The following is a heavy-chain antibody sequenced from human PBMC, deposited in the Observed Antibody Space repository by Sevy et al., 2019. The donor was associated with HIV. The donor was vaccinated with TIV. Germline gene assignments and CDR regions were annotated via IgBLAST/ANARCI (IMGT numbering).Heavy chain of an antibody. V-gene: IGHV3-30*04. Sequence: GGSLRLSCTVSGFIFSNFAMHWVRQALGKGLEWVAVTSYDGSHKYYADSVKGRFTVSRDNSRNILSLEMNSLRRDDTAVYYCARGENDDEFFQYWGQGTLVTVSS. CDR2: TSYDGSHK. CDR1: GFIFSNFA. D-gene: IGHD1-26*01. J-gene: IGHJ1*01. CDR3: ARGENDDEFFQY.